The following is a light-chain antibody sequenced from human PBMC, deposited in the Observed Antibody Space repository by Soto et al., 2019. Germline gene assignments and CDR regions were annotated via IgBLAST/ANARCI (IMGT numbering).Light chain of an antibody. J-gene: IGKJ4*01. CDR2: DAS. Sequence: EIVLTQSPATLSLSPGERATLSCRASQSVSSYLAWYQQKPGQAPRLLLYDASNRATGIPARFSGSGSGTDFTLTISSLVPEDFAVYYCQQRSNWPLTFGGGTKVEI. CDR3: QQRSNWPLT. CDR1: QSVSSY. V-gene: IGKV3-11*01.